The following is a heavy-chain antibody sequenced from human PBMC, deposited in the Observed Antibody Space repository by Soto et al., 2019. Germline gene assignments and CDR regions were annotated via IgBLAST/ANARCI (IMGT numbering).Heavy chain of an antibody. V-gene: IGHV4-34*01. CDR1: GESFSGYY. D-gene: IGHD2-8*01. CDR2: VNHSGNT. CDR3: ARATIQGHQSAVGVGVSQTLDY. Sequence: PSETLSLTCAVYGESFSGYYWSWIRQPPGKGLEWIGEVNHSGNTNYNPALKSRVTISEDTSKSQFSLKLTSVTAADTAIYYCARATIQGHQSAVGVGVSQTLDYWGQGIQVTVSS. J-gene: IGHJ4*02.